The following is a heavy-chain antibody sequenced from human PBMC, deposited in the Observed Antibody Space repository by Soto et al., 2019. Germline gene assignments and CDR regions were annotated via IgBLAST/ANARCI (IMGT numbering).Heavy chain of an antibody. CDR2: IYSGGST. Sequence: GGSLRLSCAASGFTFSSYGMHWVRQAPGKGLEWVSVIYSGGSTYYADSVKGRFTISRDNSKNTLYLQMNSLRAEDTAVYYCASRRSTSLRYYYYYMDVWGKGTTVTVS. V-gene: IGHV3-66*01. D-gene: IGHD6-6*01. CDR3: ASRRSTSLRYYYYYMDV. CDR1: GFTFSSYG. J-gene: IGHJ6*03.